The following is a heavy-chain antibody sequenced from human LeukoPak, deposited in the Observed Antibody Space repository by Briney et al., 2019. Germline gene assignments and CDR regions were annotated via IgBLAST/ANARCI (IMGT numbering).Heavy chain of an antibody. J-gene: IGHJ4*02. CDR1: GFTFTTYT. V-gene: IGHV3-64*01. D-gene: IGHD2-21*01. Sequence: GGSLRLSCAASGFTFTTYTIHWVRQAPGKGLEYVSAVVGNGGTTYYANSVKGRFTISRDNSKNTVYLQMGSLRAEDTAMYYCARERAYYYFDCWGQGALVTVSS. CDR2: VVGNGGTT. CDR3: ARERAYYYFDC.